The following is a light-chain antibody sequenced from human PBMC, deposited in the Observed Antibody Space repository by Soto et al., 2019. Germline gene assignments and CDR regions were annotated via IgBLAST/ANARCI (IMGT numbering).Light chain of an antibody. J-gene: IGLJ1*01. CDR1: SSNIGAGYD. Sequence: VPAQPPSGSGGPRQTVPIPCTGNSSNIGAGYDVHWYQQLPGTAPKLLIYGNKNRPPGVPDRFSGSRSDTSASLAITGLQADDEADYYCQSYDTGLSGSRVFGSGTKVTVL. CDR2: GNK. CDR3: QSYDTGLSGSRV. V-gene: IGLV1-40*01.